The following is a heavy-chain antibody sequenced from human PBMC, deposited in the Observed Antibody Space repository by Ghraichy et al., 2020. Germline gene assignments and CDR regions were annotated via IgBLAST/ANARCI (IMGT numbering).Heavy chain of an antibody. V-gene: IGHV4-61*01. CDR2: IYYSGST. Sequence: SETLSLTCTVSGGSVSSGSYYWSWIRQPPGKGLEWIGYIYYSGSTNYNPSLKSRVTISVDTSKNQFSLKLSSVTAADTAVYYCARWAAPTVHYYYGMDVWGQGTTVTVSS. J-gene: IGHJ6*02. D-gene: IGHD6-25*01. CDR1: GGSVSSGSYY. CDR3: ARWAAPTVHYYYGMDV.